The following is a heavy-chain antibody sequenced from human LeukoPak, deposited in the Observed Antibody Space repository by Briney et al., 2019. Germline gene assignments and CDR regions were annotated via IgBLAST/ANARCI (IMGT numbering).Heavy chain of an antibody. J-gene: IGHJ3*02. D-gene: IGHD3-22*01. V-gene: IGHV4-38-2*01. CDR2: IYHSGST. Sequence: SETLSLTCAVCGYSISSGYYWGWIRQPPGKGLEWIGSIYHSGSTYYNPSLKSRVTISVDTSKNQFSLKLSSVTAADTAVYYCARQPYYYDSSGYYGAFDIWGQGTMVTVSS. CDR1: GYSISSGYY. CDR3: ARQPYYYDSSGYYGAFDI.